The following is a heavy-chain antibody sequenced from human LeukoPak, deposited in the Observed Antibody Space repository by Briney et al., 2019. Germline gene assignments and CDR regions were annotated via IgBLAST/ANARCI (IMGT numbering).Heavy chain of an antibody. CDR3: AGKGPPYFDITAYYPFDI. Sequence: SETLSLTCTVSGGSINNYYWSWIRQPPGKGLDWIGYLHYSGSTSYNPSLKSRVTISVDTSKNQFSLKLSSVTAADTAVYYCAGKGPPYFDITAYYPFDIWGQGTLVTVSS. D-gene: IGHD3-22*01. V-gene: IGHV4-59*08. CDR1: GGSINNYY. J-gene: IGHJ3*02. CDR2: LHYSGST.